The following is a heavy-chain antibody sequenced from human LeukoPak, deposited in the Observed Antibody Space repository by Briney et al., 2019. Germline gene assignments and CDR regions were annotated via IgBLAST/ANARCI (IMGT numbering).Heavy chain of an antibody. CDR1: GFTFSSYS. Sequence: GGSLRLSCAASGFTFSSYSMNWVRQAPGKGLEWVSYISSSSSTIYYADSVKGRFTISRDNSKNTLYLQMNSLRAEDTAVYYCAKYATGRRSYYFDYWGQGTLVTVSS. CDR2: ISSSSSTI. V-gene: IGHV3-48*01. J-gene: IGHJ4*02. CDR3: AKYATGRRSYYFDY. D-gene: IGHD2-15*01.